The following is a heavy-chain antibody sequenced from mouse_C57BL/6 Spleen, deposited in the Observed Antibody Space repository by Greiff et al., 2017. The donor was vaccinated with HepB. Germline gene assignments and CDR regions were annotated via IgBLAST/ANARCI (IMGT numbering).Heavy chain of an antibody. D-gene: IGHD2-5*01. CDR2: IYPGDGDT. CDR3: AWSNYEGLDY. Sequence: QVQLQQSGAELVKPGASVKISCKASGSAFSSYWMNWVKQRPGKGLEWIGQIYPGDGDTNYNGKFTGKATLTADKSSRTAYMQLSSLTSEDSAVYFCAWSNYEGLDYWGQGTSVTVSS. V-gene: IGHV1-80*01. J-gene: IGHJ4*01. CDR1: GSAFSSYW.